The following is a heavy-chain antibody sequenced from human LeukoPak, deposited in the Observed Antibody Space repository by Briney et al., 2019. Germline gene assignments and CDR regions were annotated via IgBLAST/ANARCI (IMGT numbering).Heavy chain of an antibody. D-gene: IGHD3-10*01. Sequence: QPGGSLRLSCAASGFTFSSYWMNWVRQAPGKGLVWVSRIASDGSSTTYADSVKGRFSISRDNAKNTLYLQMNSLRVEDTAVYYCARDRSTSGSYFDYWGQGTLVTVSS. CDR2: IASDGSST. CDR3: ARDRSTSGSYFDY. CDR1: GFTFSSYW. J-gene: IGHJ4*02. V-gene: IGHV3-74*01.